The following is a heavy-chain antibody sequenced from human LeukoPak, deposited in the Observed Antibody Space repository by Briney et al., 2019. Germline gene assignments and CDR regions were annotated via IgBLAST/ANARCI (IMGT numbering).Heavy chain of an antibody. CDR3: ARISIGVVTPNYYMDV. Sequence: GGSLRLSCAASGFTFSSYSMNWVRQAPGKGLEWVSSISSSSSYIYYADSVKGRFTISRDNAKNSLYLQMNSLRAEDTAVYYCARISIGVVTPNYYMDVWGKGTTVTVSS. CDR2: ISSSSSYI. CDR1: GFTFSSYS. D-gene: IGHD3-3*01. V-gene: IGHV3-21*01. J-gene: IGHJ6*03.